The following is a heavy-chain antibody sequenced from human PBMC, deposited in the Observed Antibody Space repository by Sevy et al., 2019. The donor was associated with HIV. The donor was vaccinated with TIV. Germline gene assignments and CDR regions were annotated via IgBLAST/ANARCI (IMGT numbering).Heavy chain of an antibody. D-gene: IGHD1-1*01. CDR3: ARETTGTFDY. CDR1: GFTFNIYW. Sequence: GGSLRLSCAASGFTFNIYWMHWVRQAPGKGLVWVSRINSDGGSISNADSVKGRFTISRDNARKTAYLQMNSLRAEDTAVYYCARETTGTFDYWGQGTLVTVSS. CDR2: INSDGGSI. J-gene: IGHJ4*02. V-gene: IGHV3-74*01.